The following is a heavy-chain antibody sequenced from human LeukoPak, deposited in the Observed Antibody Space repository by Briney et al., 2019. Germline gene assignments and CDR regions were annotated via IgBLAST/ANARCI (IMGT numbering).Heavy chain of an antibody. D-gene: IGHD3-9*01. Sequence: GGSLRLSCAASGFTFSSYAMSWVRQAPGKGLEWVSAISGSGGSTYYADSVKGRFTISRDNSKNTLYLQMNSLRAEDTAVYYCAKASGEYDILTGDASDVWGQGTMVTVSS. CDR2: ISGSGGST. J-gene: IGHJ3*01. CDR3: AKASGEYDILTGDASDV. CDR1: GFTFSSYA. V-gene: IGHV3-23*01.